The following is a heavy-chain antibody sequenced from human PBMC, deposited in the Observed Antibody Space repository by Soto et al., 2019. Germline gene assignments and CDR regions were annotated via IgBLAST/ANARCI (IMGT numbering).Heavy chain of an antibody. J-gene: IGHJ4*02. Sequence: ESGPTLLNPTETLTLTCSVSGFSLTLGRMAVTWIRQPPGNALEWLAHILSTGETSNATSLKTRVTISKDISKSQVLLTMTNVDPVDTATYFCARIEYTGSPLIDYWGQGTLVTVSS. CDR1: GFSLTLGRMA. CDR3: ARIEYTGSPLIDY. CDR2: ILSTGET. V-gene: IGHV2-26*01. D-gene: IGHD1-26*01.